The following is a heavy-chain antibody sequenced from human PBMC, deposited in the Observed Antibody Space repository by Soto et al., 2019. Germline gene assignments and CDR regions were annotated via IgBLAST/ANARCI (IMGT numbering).Heavy chain of an antibody. D-gene: IGHD5-12*01. Sequence: ASVKVSCKASGYAFTSYDINWVRQATGQGLEWMGWMNPNSGNTGYAQKFQGRVTMTRSTSISTAYMELSSLRSEDTAVYYCARGSYDDTDAFDIWGQGTMVTVSS. J-gene: IGHJ3*02. V-gene: IGHV1-8*01. CDR2: MNPNSGNT. CDR3: ARGSYDDTDAFDI. CDR1: GYAFTSYD.